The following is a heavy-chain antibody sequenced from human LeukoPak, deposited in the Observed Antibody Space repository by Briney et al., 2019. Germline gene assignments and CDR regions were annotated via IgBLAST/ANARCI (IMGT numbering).Heavy chain of an antibody. D-gene: IGHD1-26*01. J-gene: IGHJ4*02. CDR2: IKQDGSDK. CDR1: GFTFSSFY. Sequence: PGGSLRLSCAASGFTFSSFYMTWVRQAPGKGLEWVATIKQDGSDKHYVDSVKGRFIISRDNAKNSLYLQMNSLRAEDTAVYYCARDLDQYSGRFGGFGHDFWGQGTLVTVSS. CDR3: ARDLDQYSGRFGGFGHDF. V-gene: IGHV3-7*03.